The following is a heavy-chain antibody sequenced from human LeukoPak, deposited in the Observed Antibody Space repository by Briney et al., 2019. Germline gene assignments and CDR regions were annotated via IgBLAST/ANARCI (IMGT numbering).Heavy chain of an antibody. V-gene: IGHV4-59*01. CDR2: IYYSGST. CDR3: VRAQYSSSWDKIYYFDY. CDR1: GGSISSYY. Sequence: SETLSLTCTVSGGSISSYYWSWIRQPPGQGLEWIGHIYYSGSTNYNPSLKSRVTISVDTSKNQFSLKLSSVTAADTAVYYCVRAQYSSSWDKIYYFDYWGQGTLVTVSS. J-gene: IGHJ4*02. D-gene: IGHD6-13*01.